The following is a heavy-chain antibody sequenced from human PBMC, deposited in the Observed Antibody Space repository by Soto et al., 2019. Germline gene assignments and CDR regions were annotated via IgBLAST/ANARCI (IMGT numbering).Heavy chain of an antibody. CDR2: LYHSGNT. CDR3: ASSQYTMLAGSKWFDP. V-gene: IGHV4-30-2*01. J-gene: IGHJ5*02. Sequence: SETLSLTSAVSGASISSGGYSWGWIRHPPGKGLEWIGYLYHSGNTYYNPSLKSRVTISADRSKNQFSLELTSVTAADTAVYYCASSQYTMLAGSKWFDPWGQGTLVTVYS. CDR1: GASISSGGYS. D-gene: IGHD2-8*01.